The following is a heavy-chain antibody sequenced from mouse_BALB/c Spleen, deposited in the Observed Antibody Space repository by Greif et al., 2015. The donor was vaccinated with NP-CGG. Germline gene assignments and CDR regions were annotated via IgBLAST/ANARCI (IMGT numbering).Heavy chain of an antibody. V-gene: IGHV1-7*01. CDR2: INPSTGYT. J-gene: IGHJ3*01. CDR3: ARGGWPFAY. D-gene: IGHD1-1*02. CDR1: GYTFTSYW. Sequence: QVQLQQSGAELAKPGASVKMSCKASGYTFTSYWMHWVKQRPGQGLEWIGYINPSTGYTEYNQKFKDKATLTADKSSSTAYMQLSSLTSEDSAVYYCARGGWPFAYWGQGTLVTVPA.